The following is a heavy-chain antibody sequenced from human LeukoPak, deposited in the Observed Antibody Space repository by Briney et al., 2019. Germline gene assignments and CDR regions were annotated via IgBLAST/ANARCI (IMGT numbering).Heavy chain of an antibody. CDR3: ARSTGVFNYYDSRGGAFDI. Sequence: SGTLSLTCAVSGGSISSSNWWSWVRQPPGKGLEWIGEIYHSGSTNYNPSLKSRVTISLDKSKNQFSLKLSSVTAAGTAVYYCARSTGVFNYYDSRGGAFDIWGQGTMVTVSS. J-gene: IGHJ3*02. D-gene: IGHD3-22*01. CDR2: IYHSGST. CDR1: GGSISSSNW. V-gene: IGHV4-4*02.